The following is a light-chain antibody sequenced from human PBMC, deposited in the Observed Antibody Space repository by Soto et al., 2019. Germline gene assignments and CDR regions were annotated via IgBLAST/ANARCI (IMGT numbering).Light chain of an antibody. CDR2: GAS. V-gene: IGKV3-15*01. J-gene: IGKJ2*01. CDR3: QQYNNWPRT. CDR1: QSVSSN. Sequence: EIVMTQSPSTLSVSPGERATVSCRASQSVSSNLALYQQKPGQAPKLLIYGASTRATGIPARFSGSGSGTEFTLTIGSLQSEDFAVYYCQQYNNWPRTFGQGTKLEIK.